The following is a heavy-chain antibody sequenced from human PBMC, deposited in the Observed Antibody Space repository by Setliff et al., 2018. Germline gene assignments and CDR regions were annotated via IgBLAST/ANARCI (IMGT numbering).Heavy chain of an antibody. CDR1: GFIISDYW. J-gene: IGHJ4*02. D-gene: IGHD5-12*01. Sequence: GGSLRLSCVASGFIISDYWMTWVRQAPGKGLEWVADIRQDGTNKYYADSVKGRFTISRDNAKNSLYLQMNSLRAEDTAVYYCVRAFWTYSDYASLACFDYWGQGALVTVSS. CDR2: IRQDGTNK. CDR3: VRAFWTYSDYASLACFDY. V-gene: IGHV3-7*01.